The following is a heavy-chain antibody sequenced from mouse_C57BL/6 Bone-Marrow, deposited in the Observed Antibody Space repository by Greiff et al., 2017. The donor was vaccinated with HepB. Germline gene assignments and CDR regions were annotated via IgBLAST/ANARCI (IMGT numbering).Heavy chain of an antibody. Sequence: QVQLKESGAELVRPGASVTLSCKASGYTFTDYEMHWVKQTPVHGLEWIGAIDPETGGTAYNQKFKGKAILTADKSSSTAYMELRSLTSEDSAVYYWKRKGRSYWYFDVWGTGTTVTVSS. CDR2: IDPETGGT. CDR3: KRKGRSYWYFDV. J-gene: IGHJ1*03. V-gene: IGHV1-15*01. CDR1: GYTFTDYE.